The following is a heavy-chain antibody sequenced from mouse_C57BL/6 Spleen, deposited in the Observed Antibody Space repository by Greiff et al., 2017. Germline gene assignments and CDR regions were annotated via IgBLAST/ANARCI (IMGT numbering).Heavy chain of an antibody. CDR2: IYPGDGDT. J-gene: IGHJ3*01. Sequence: QVQLKESGPELVKPGASVKISCKASGYAFSSSWMNWVKQRPGKGLEWIGRIYPGDGDTNYNGKFKGKATLTADKSSSTAYMQLSSLTSEDSAVYFCARGGDPFAYWGQGTLVTVSA. CDR1: GYAFSSSW. V-gene: IGHV1-82*01. CDR3: ARGGDPFAY.